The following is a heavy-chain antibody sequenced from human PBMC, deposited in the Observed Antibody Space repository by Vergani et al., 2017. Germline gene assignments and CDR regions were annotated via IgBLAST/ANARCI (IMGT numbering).Heavy chain of an antibody. CDR1: GYTFTSYG. CDR2: INPNSGGT. V-gene: IGHV1-2*02. D-gene: IGHD3-9*01. Sequence: QVQLVQSGAEVKKPGASVNVSCKASGYTFTSYGISWVRQAPGQGLEWMRWINPNSGGTNYAQKFQGRVTMTRDTSISTAYMELSRLRSDDTDVDYCARDLSPQYGMDVWGQGTTVTVSS. CDR3: ARDLSPQYGMDV. J-gene: IGHJ6*02.